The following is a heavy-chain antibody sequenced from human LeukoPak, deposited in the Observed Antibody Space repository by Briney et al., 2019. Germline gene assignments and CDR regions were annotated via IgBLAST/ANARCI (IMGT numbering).Heavy chain of an antibody. CDR1: GFTFDDYA. D-gene: IGHD2-8*01. CDR3: AKDMGYAGIYYFDY. Sequence: GRSLRLSCAASGFTFDDYAMHWVRQAPGKGLEWVSGISWNSGSIGYADSVKGRFTVSRDNAKNSLYLQMNSLRAEDTALYYCAKDMGYAGIYYFDYWGQGTLVTVSS. V-gene: IGHV3-9*01. CDR2: ISWNSGSI. J-gene: IGHJ4*02.